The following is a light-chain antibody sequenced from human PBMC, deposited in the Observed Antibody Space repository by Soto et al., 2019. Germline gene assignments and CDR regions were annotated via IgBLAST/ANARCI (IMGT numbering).Light chain of an antibody. CDR2: AAS. V-gene: IGKV1-27*01. CDR1: QDISNY. Sequence: DIQMTQSPSSLSSSVGDRVTITCRASQDISNYLAWYQQKPGKVPRLLISAASTWHSGVPSRFSGSASGTDFTLTISSLQPEDVATYYCQEYNSAPYTFGQGTKLEIK. J-gene: IGKJ2*01. CDR3: QEYNSAPYT.